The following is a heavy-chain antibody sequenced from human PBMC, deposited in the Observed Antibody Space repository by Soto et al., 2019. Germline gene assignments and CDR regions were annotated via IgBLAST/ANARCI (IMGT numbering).Heavy chain of an antibody. CDR3: ASSKSGATEFYFDY. CDR1: GGTFSSYA. V-gene: IGHV1-69*13. J-gene: IGHJ4*02. CDR2: IIPIFGTA. Sequence: ASVKVSCKASGGTFSSYAISWVRQAPGQGLEWMGGIIPIFGTANYAQKFQGRVTITADESTSTAYMELSSLRSEDTAVYYCASSKSGATEFYFDYWGQGTLVTVSS. D-gene: IGHD1-26*01.